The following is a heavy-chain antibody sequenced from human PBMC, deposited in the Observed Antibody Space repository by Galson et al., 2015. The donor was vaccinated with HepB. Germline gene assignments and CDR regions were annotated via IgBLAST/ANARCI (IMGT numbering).Heavy chain of an antibody. D-gene: IGHD3-10*01. CDR1: GYALTELS. CDR2: FDPEHAER. J-gene: IGHJ4*02. Sequence: SVKVSCKVSGYALTELSMHWVRQAPGKGPEWMGGFDPEHAERIYAQKFQGRLTMTDDTSTDTAYMELSSLTSEDTAVYYCATAATRHYYGSGSYYQFFDYWGKGTLVTVSS. V-gene: IGHV1-24*01. CDR3: ATAATRHYYGSGSYYQFFDY.